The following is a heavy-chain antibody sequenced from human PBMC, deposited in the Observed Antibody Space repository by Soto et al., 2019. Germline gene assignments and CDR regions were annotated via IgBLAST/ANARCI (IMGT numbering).Heavy chain of an antibody. Sequence: QVQLVQSGAEVKKPESSVKVSCKASGGTFSSYAISWVRQAPGQGLEWMGGIIPIFGTANYAQKFQGRVTITADESTSTAYMELSSLRSEDTAVYYCARGAGSGSYRGYYYYGMDVWGQGTTVTVSS. CDR1: GGTFSSYA. D-gene: IGHD3-10*01. CDR2: IIPIFGTA. V-gene: IGHV1-69*01. CDR3: ARGAGSGSYRGYYYYGMDV. J-gene: IGHJ6*02.